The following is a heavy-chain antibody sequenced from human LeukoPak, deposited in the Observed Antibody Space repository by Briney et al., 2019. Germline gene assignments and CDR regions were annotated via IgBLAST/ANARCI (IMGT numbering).Heavy chain of an antibody. Sequence: GGSLRLSCSASGFTFNRFYLHWVRQAPGKGLEWVSVVSGSGDNTNYADSVKGRFTISRDNSKNTLFLQMNSLRTEDTAVYFCARWGNDYSQFDSWGQGTLVTVS. CDR1: GFTFNRFY. CDR3: ARWGNDYSQFDS. CDR2: VSGSGDNT. J-gene: IGHJ4*02. D-gene: IGHD4-11*01. V-gene: IGHV3-23*01.